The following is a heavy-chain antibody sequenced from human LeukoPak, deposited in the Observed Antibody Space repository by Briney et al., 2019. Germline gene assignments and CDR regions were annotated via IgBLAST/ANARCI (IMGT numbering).Heavy chain of an antibody. D-gene: IGHD5-12*01. CDR3: ATGKLDASGFDFMLPF. J-gene: IGHJ4*02. Sequence: GRSLRLSCAASGFTFSSSAMHWVRQAPGKGLEWLAVFSRDGINTYYTDSVKGRFTIPRGNSKNIFYLQMNSLRIEDTAIYYCATGKLDASGFDFMLPFWGQGTLVSVSS. CDR2: FSRDGINT. CDR1: GFTFSSSA. V-gene: IGHV3-30*10.